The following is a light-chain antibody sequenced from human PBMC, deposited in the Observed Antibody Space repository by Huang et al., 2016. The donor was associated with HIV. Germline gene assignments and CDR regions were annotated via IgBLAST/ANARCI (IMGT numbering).Light chain of an antibody. J-gene: IGKJ1*01. CDR2: GAS. Sequence: EIVMTQSPATLSVSPGERATLSCRASQGVSSNLAWYQQEPGQAPRLLIYGASTRATGIPARFSGSGYGTEFTLTINSLQSEDFAVYYCQQYNKWPPTFGQGTKVDIK. V-gene: IGKV3-15*01. CDR1: QGVSSN. CDR3: QQYNKWPPT.